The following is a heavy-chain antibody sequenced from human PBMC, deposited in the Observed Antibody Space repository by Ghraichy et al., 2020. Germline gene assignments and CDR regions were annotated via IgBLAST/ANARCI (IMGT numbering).Heavy chain of an antibody. CDR3: ARVNRSYYDFWSAPWGVY. J-gene: IGHJ4*02. D-gene: IGHD3-3*01. Sequence: LSLTCAASGFTFSDYYMSWIRQAPGKGLEWVSYISSSGSTIYYADSVKGRFTISRDNAKHSLYVQMNSLRAEDTAVYYCARVNRSYYDFWSAPWGVYWGQGTLVTVSS. CDR1: GFTFSDYY. CDR2: ISSSGSTI. V-gene: IGHV3-11*01.